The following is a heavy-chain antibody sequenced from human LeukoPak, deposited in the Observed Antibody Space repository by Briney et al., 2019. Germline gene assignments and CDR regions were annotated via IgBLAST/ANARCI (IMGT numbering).Heavy chain of an antibody. CDR2: IYPGDSDT. Sequence: GESLKISCKGSGYSFTNYWIGWVRPMPGKGLEWMGIIYPGDSDTRCSPSFQGQVTISADKSISTAYLQWSSLKASDTAMYYCARSARWLRYSIDYWGQGTLVTVSS. D-gene: IGHD5-24*01. CDR3: ARSARWLRYSIDY. J-gene: IGHJ4*02. V-gene: IGHV5-51*01. CDR1: GYSFTNYW.